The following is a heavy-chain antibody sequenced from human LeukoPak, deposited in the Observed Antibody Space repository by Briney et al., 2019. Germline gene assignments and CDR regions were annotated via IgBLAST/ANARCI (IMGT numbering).Heavy chain of an antibody. CDR1: GFTFSSYA. CDR2: VSVGGDNT. Sequence: GGCLRLSCAASGFTFSSYAMTWARQAPGKGLEWVSAVSVGGDNTYYADSVKGRSTISRDNSKNTLFLQMNSLRAEDTAVYYCAKRGGDFSYWFFDLWGRGTLVTVSS. J-gene: IGHJ2*01. CDR3: AKRGGDFSYWFFDL. D-gene: IGHD4-17*01. V-gene: IGHV3-23*01.